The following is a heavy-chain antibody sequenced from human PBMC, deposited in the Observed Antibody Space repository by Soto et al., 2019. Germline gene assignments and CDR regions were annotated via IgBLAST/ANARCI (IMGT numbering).Heavy chain of an antibody. D-gene: IGHD5-18*01. CDR2: ISYDGSNK. J-gene: IGHJ5*02. V-gene: IGHV3-30-3*01. CDR1: GFTFSSYA. CDR3: VRGGSLIQIEDWFDP. Sequence: PGGSLRLSCAASGFTFSSYAMHWVRQAPGKGLEWVAVISYDGSNKYYADSVKGRFTISRDNSKNTLYLQMNSLRAEDTAVYYCVRGGSLIQIEDWFDPWGQGTLVTVSS.